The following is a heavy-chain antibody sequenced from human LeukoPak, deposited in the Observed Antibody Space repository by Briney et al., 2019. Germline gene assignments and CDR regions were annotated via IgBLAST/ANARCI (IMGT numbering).Heavy chain of an antibody. CDR1: GFTFSTYG. CDR2: ISGSGGST. J-gene: IGHJ6*03. D-gene: IGHD6-13*01. CDR3: AKISIAAVRSYMDV. V-gene: IGHV3-23*01. Sequence: PGGSLRLSCAASGFTFSTYGIHWVRQAPGKGLEWVSAISGSGGSTYYADSVKGRFTISRDNSKNTLYLQMNSLRAEDTAVYYCAKISIAAVRSYMDVWGKGTTVTVSS.